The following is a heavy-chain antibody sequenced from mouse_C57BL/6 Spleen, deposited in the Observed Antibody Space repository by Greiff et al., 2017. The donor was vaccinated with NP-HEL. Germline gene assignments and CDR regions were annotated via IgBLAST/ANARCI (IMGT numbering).Heavy chain of an antibody. CDR3: AREGDSSGYGY. Sequence: VKVVESGAELARPGASVKLSCKASGYTFTSYGISWVKQRTGQGLEWIGEIYPRSGNTYYNEKFKGKATLTADKSSSTAYMELRSLTSEDSAVYFCAREGDSSGYGYWGQGTTLTVSS. V-gene: IGHV1-81*01. CDR2: IYPRSGNT. CDR1: GYTFTSYG. D-gene: IGHD3-2*02. J-gene: IGHJ2*01.